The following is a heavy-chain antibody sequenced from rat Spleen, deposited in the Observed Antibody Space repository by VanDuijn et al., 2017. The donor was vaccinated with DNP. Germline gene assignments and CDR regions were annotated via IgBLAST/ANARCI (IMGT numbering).Heavy chain of an antibody. CDR1: GITFSNYG. D-gene: IGHD1-12*02. Sequence: EVQLVESGGGLVQPGRSLKLSCAASGITFSNYGMAWVRQAPTKGLEWVASISTTGGNTYHGDSVKGRFTISRDNAKSTLYLQMNSLRSEDMATYYCVRPDYYFGSYPFFWGPGTMVTVSS. V-gene: IGHV5S23*01. CDR2: ISTTGGNT. J-gene: IGHJ1*01. CDR3: VRPDYYFGSYPFF.